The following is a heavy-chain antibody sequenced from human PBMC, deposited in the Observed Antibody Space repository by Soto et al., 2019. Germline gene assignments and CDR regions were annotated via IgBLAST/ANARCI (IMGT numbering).Heavy chain of an antibody. Sequence: PSETLSLTCTVSGGSSSSTSYYWGWIRQPPGKGLEWIGYIYYSGSTYCNPSLKSRVTISVDTSKNQFSLKLSSVTAADTAVYYCARTLRDGYNLGYFDYWGQGTLVTVSS. CDR2: IYYSGST. CDR3: ARTLRDGYNLGYFDY. D-gene: IGHD5-12*01. CDR1: GGSSSSTSYY. J-gene: IGHJ4*02. V-gene: IGHV4-31*03.